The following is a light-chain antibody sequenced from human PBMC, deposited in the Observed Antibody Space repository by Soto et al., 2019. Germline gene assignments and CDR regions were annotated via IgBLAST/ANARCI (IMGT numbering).Light chain of an antibody. Sequence: QSALTQPASVTGSPGQSITISCTGTSSDVGRYNYVSWYQHHPGKAPKLVIYDVSNRPSGVSDRFSGSKSGNTASLTISGLQVEDEGDYYCTSYTASTSVIFGGGTQLTVL. J-gene: IGLJ2*01. CDR3: TSYTASTSVI. CDR2: DVS. V-gene: IGLV2-14*01. CDR1: SSDVGRYNY.